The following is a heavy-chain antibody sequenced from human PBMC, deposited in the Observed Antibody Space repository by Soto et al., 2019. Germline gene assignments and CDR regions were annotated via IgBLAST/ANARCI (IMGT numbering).Heavy chain of an antibody. CDR3: TFHATGDAFDI. CDR2: IIPIFGTA. Sequence: SVKVSCKASGGTFSSYAISWVRQAPGQGLEWMGGIIPIFGTANYAQKFQGRVTITADESTSTAYMELSSLRSEDTAVYYCTFHATGDAFDIWGQGTMVTVSS. CDR1: GGTFSSYA. D-gene: IGHD2-2*01. V-gene: IGHV1-69*13. J-gene: IGHJ3*02.